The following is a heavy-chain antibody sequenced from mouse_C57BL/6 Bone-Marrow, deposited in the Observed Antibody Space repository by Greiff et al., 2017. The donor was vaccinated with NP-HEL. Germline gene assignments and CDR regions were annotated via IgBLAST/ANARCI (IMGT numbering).Heavy chain of an antibody. CDR3: ARGGIYYDYAWFAY. Sequence: QVQLQQSGAELVRPGTSVKVSCKASGYAFTNYLIAWVKQRPLQGLEWIGVINPGSGGTNYNEKFKGQATLTADKSSSTAYMQLSSLTSEDSAVYFCARGGIYYDYAWFAYWGQGTLVTVSA. J-gene: IGHJ3*01. CDR1: GYAFTNYL. D-gene: IGHD2-4*01. CDR2: INPGSGGT. V-gene: IGHV1-54*01.